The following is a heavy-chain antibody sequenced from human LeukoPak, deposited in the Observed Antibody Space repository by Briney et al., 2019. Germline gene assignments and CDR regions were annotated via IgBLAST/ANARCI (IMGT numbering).Heavy chain of an antibody. J-gene: IGHJ4*02. CDR3: ARYRMVSYYFDN. Sequence: GGSLRLSCAASGFTFSSYAMSWVRQAPGKGLEWVSAISGSGGSTYYADSVKGWFTISRDNSKNTLYLQMNSLRAEDTAVYYCARYRMVSYYFDNWGQGSLVTVSS. CDR2: ISGSGGST. CDR1: GFTFSSYA. D-gene: IGHD5-12*01. V-gene: IGHV3-23*01.